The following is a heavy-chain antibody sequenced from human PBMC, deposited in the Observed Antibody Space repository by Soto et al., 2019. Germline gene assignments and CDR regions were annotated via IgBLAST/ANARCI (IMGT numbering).Heavy chain of an antibody. Sequence: SGGSLRLSCAASGFTFDSPYSHAMSWVRQSPGKGPEWVSTISSNGANTHYAESMQGRFTISKDASRNTVHLHMNSLRADDTATYFCVSWVSAHFDYWGHGTPVTVS. CDR1: GFTFDSPYSHA. J-gene: IGHJ4*01. D-gene: IGHD2-8*01. CDR3: VSWVSAHFDY. CDR2: ISSNGANT. V-gene: IGHV3-23*01.